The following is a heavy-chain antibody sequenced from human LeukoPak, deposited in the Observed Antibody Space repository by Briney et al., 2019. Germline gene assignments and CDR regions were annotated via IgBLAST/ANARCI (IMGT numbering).Heavy chain of an antibody. CDR1: GGSISSSSYY. Sequence: SETLSLTCTVSGGSISSSSYYWGWIRQPPGKGLEWIGSIYYSGSTYYNPSLKSRVTISVDTSKNQFSLKLSSVTAADTAVYYCARGRRIAARPFDYWGQGTLVTVSS. V-gene: IGHV4-39*07. J-gene: IGHJ4*02. CDR3: ARGRRIAARPFDY. D-gene: IGHD6-6*01. CDR2: IYYSGST.